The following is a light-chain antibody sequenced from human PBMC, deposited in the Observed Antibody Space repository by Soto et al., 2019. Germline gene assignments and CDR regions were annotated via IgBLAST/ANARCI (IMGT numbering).Light chain of an antibody. CDR2: KAS. V-gene: IGKV1-5*03. J-gene: IGKJ1*01. CDR1: QSISSW. Sequence: DIQMTQSPSTLSASVGDRVTITCRASQSISSWLAWYQQKPGKAPKLLIYKASSLESGVPSRFSGSGSGTEFTLTISSLQPDDFATYYCQQYNSYPWTLGQGTNVEIK. CDR3: QQYNSYPWT.